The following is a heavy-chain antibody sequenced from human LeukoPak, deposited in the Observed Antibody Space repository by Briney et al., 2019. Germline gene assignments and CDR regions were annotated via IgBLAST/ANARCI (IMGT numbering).Heavy chain of an antibody. CDR1: GGTFSSYA. V-gene: IGHV1-69*13. J-gene: IGHJ3*02. D-gene: IGHD2-15*01. CDR2: IVPIFGTA. CDR3: ARQRIVVVLAATPDAFDI. Sequence: SVNVSFKASGGTFSSYAISWVRQAPGQGLEWMGGIVPIFGTANYAQKFQGRVTITADESTSTAYMELSSLRSEDTAVYYCARQRIVVVLAATPDAFDIWGQGTTVTVSS.